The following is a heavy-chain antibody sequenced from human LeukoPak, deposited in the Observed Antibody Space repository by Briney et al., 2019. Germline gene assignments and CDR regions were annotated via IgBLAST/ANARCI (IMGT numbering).Heavy chain of an antibody. CDR1: GFTFSTYN. D-gene: IGHD3-10*01. J-gene: IGHJ4*02. CDR3: AKPRRALLWFGDPFDY. CDR2: ISRSSSYI. Sequence: PGGSLRLSCAASGFTFSTYNMNWVRQAPGKGLEWVSSISRSSSYIYYADSVKGRFTISRDNSKNTLYLQMNSLRAEDTAVYYCAKPRRALLWFGDPFDYWGQGTLVTVSS. V-gene: IGHV3-21*04.